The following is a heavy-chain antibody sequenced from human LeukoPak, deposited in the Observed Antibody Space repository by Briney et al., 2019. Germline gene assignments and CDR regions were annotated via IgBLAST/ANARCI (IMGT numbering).Heavy chain of an antibody. CDR1: GFTFSNAW. J-gene: IGHJ4*02. CDR2: IKSKTDGGTT. D-gene: IGHD3-22*01. Sequence: GGSLRLSCAASGFTFSNAWMSWVRQAPGKGLEWVGRIKSKTDGGTTDYAAPVKGRFTISRDDSKNTLYLQMNSLKTEDTAVYFCTARRDYYDSSGFDYWGQGTLVTVSS. V-gene: IGHV3-15*01. CDR3: TARRDYYDSSGFDY.